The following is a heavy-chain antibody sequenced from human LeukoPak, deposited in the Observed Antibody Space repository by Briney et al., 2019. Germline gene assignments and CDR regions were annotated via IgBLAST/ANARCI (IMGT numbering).Heavy chain of an antibody. V-gene: IGHV1-8*01. Sequence: GASVKVSCKASGYTFTSYDINWVRQATGQGLEWMGWMNPNSGNTGYAQKFQGRVTITRNTSISTAYMELSSLRSEDTAVYYCARALRLVVPAARGYYYYYMDVWGKGTTVTVSS. D-gene: IGHD2-2*01. CDR3: ARALRLVVPAARGYYYYYMDV. CDR2: MNPNSGNT. J-gene: IGHJ6*03. CDR1: GYTFTSYD.